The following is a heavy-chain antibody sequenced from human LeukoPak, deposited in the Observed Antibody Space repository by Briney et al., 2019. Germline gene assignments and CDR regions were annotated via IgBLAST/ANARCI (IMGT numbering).Heavy chain of an antibody. J-gene: IGHJ1*01. V-gene: IGHV3-23*01. CDR3: AKDPYCSGGSCYSTPPYFQH. CDR1: GFTFSSYA. Sequence: GGSLRLSCAASGFTFSSYAMSWVRQAPGKGLEWVSVISGSGGSTYYADSVKGRFTISRDNSKNTLYLQMNSLRAEDTAVYYCAKDPYCSGGSCYSTPPYFQHWGQGTLVTVSS. D-gene: IGHD2-15*01. CDR2: ISGSGGST.